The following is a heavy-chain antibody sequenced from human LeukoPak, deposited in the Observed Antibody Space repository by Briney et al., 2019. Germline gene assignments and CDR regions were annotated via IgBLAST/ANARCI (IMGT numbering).Heavy chain of an antibody. Sequence: SETLSLTCTVSGGSISSYYWSWIRQPPGKGLEWIGYIYYSGSTNYNPSLKSRVTISVDTSKNQFSLKLSSVTAADTAVYYCARGGRSRLSPGRFDPWGQGTLVTVSS. D-gene: IGHD3-16*01. CDR3: ARGGRSRLSPGRFDP. CDR1: GGSISSYY. V-gene: IGHV4-59*01. CDR2: IYYSGST. J-gene: IGHJ5*02.